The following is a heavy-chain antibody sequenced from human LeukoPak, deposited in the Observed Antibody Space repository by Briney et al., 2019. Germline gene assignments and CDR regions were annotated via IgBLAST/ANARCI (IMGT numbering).Heavy chain of an antibody. V-gene: IGHV3-23*01. CDR1: GFTFSSYA. D-gene: IGHD1-26*01. CDR2: ISGSGGST. J-gene: IGHJ6*03. Sequence: GGSLRLSCAASGFTFSSYAMSWVRQAPGKGLEWVSAISGSGGSTYYADSVKGRFTISRDNSKNTLYLQINSLRAEDTAVYYCAKDWSYQGYFYYMDVWGXXTTVTISS. CDR3: AKDWSYQGYFYYMDV.